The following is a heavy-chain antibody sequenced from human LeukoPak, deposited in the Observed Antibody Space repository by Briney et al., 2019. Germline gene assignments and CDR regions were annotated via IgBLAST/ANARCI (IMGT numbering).Heavy chain of an antibody. CDR2: INPNSGGT. J-gene: IGHJ4*02. V-gene: IGHV1-2*02. CDR3: ARARPGYCSSTSCYSFDY. D-gene: IGHD2-2*03. CDR1: GYTFTGYY. Sequence: ASVKVSCKASGYTFTGYYMHWVRQAPGQGLEWMGWINPNSGGTNYAQKFQGRVNMTRDTSISTAYMELSRLRSDDTAVYYCARARPGYCSSTSCYSFDYWGQGTLVTVSS.